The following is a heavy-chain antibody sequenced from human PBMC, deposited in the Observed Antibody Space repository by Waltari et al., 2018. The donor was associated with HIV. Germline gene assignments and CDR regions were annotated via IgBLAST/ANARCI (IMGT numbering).Heavy chain of an antibody. Sequence: QLQLQESGPGLVKPSETLSLPCTVSGGSVFSSVSYWGWIRQPPGRGLGWIGTLYYTGNTYYNPSLQSRVTISVGVSKNQFSLKLGSVSASDTAVYYCARLDCSGGTCSPFDPWGQGTLVTVSS. J-gene: IGHJ5*01. CDR1: GGSVFSSVSY. CDR2: LYYTGNT. D-gene: IGHD2-15*01. CDR3: ARLDCSGGTCSPFDP. V-gene: IGHV4-39*01.